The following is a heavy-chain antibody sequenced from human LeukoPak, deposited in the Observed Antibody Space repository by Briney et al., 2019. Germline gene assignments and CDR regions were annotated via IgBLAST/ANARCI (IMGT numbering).Heavy chain of an antibody. J-gene: IGHJ3*02. D-gene: IGHD3-22*01. CDR2: INWNGGNT. CDR1: GFTFDDYG. Sequence: GGSLRLSCAASGFTFDDYGMSWVRQAPGKGLEWVSGINWNGGNTGYADSVKGRFTISRDNAKNSLYLQTNSLRAEDTALYYCARPIDSSGFPHHAFDIWGQGTMVTVSS. CDR3: ARPIDSSGFPHHAFDI. V-gene: IGHV3-20*04.